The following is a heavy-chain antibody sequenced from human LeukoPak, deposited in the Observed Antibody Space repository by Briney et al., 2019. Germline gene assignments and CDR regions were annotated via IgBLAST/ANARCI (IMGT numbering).Heavy chain of an antibody. D-gene: IGHD6-19*01. J-gene: IGHJ4*02. CDR3: ARGWQWRFGAFDY. CDR1: GGSVSDYY. CDR2: IYHTGST. Sequence: SETLSLTCTTSGGSVSDYYWSWIRQSPGKGLEWIGYIYHTGSTSYSPSLKSRVTISVDTSKNQFSLKLSSVTAADTAVYYCARGWQWRFGAFDYWGQGTLVTVSS. V-gene: IGHV4-59*08.